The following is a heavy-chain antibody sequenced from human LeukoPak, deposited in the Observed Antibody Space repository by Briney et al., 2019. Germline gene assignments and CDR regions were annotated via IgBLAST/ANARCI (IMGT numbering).Heavy chain of an antibody. Sequence: GGSLRLSCAASGFTFSSFGMHWVRQAPGKGLEWVAVIWFDGSNKYYSDSVKGRFTISRDNSKDTLYLQMNSLRAEDTAVYYCAKDWYSSSWWDYYGMDVWGQGTTVTVSS. CDR2: IWFDGSNK. V-gene: IGHV3-33*06. CDR3: AKDWYSSSWWDYYGMDV. CDR1: GFTFSSFG. J-gene: IGHJ6*02. D-gene: IGHD6-13*01.